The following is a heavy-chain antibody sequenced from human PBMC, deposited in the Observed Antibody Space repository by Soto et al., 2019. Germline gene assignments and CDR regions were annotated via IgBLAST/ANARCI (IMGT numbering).Heavy chain of an antibody. CDR3: ARSYDSSGYLYYGRDV. J-gene: IGHJ6*02. CDR2: IYYSGST. D-gene: IGHD3-22*01. Sequence: PSETLSLTCTVSGGSISSYYGSWIRQPPGKGLEWIGYIYYSGSTNYNPSLKSRVTISVDTSKNQFSLKLNSVTAADTAVYYCARSYDSSGYLYYGRDVWGQGTTVTVSS. CDR1: GGSISSYY. V-gene: IGHV4-59*08.